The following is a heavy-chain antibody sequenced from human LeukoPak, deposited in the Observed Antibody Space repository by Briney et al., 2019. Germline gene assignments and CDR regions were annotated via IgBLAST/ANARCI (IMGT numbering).Heavy chain of an antibody. J-gene: IGHJ4*02. D-gene: IGHD2-8*01. CDR1: GYTFTSYG. CDR3: ARILNGGH. V-gene: IGHV1-18*01. Sequence: ASVKVSCKASGYTFTSYGISWVRQAPGQGLEWMGWISAGNGNTKYSQKFQGRVTITRDTSASTAYMELSSLRSEDTAVYYCARILNGGHWGQGTLVTVSS. CDR2: ISAGNGNT.